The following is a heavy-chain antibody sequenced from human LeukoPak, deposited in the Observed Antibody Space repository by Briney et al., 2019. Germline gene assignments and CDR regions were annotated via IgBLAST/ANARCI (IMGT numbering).Heavy chain of an antibody. CDR1: GFTVSSNY. CDR2: IYSGGST. V-gene: IGHV3-53*01. J-gene: IGHJ4*02. CDR3: ARSPIDYSNSLYFDY. D-gene: IGHD4-11*01. Sequence: GGSLRLSCAVSGFTVSSNYMSWVRQAPGKGLEWVSVIYSGGSTYYADSVKGRFTISRDNSKNTLYLQMNSLRAEDTAVFYCARSPIDYSNSLYFDYWGQGTLVTVSS.